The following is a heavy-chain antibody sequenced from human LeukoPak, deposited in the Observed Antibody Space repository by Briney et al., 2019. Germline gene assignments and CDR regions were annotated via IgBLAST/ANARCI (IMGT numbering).Heavy chain of an antibody. CDR3: ARDRSTIFGVAKDWFDP. CDR1: GYTFTGYY. Sequence: ASVKVSCKASGYTFTGYYMHWVRQAPGQGLEWMGWINPNSGDTNYAQKFQGRVTMTRDTSISTAYMELSRLRSDDTAVYYCARDRSTIFGVAKDWFDPWGQGTLVTVSS. CDR2: INPNSGDT. V-gene: IGHV1-2*02. D-gene: IGHD3-3*01. J-gene: IGHJ5*02.